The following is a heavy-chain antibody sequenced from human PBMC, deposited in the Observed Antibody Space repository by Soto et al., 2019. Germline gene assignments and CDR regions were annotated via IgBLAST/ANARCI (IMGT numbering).Heavy chain of an antibody. CDR2: IRYDASAQ. Sequence: QVQLVESGGGVVQPGRSLRLSCTASGFAFNNHGMHWVRQAPGKGLEWVSGIRYDASAQYSADSLKGRFTISRDNSKNTMFLQMNSLRAEDTAVYYCARDGSGTYGEYSFDIWRQGIMVTVSS. CDR1: GFAFNNHG. CDR3: ARDGSGTYGEYSFDI. V-gene: IGHV3-33*01. J-gene: IGHJ3*02. D-gene: IGHD3-10*01.